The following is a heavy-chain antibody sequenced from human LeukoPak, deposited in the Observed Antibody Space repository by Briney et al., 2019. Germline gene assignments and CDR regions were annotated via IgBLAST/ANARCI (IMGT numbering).Heavy chain of an antibody. CDR2: ISSSSSTI. CDR1: GFTFSSYS. CDR3: ARARYYYDSSGYDY. V-gene: IGHV3-48*04. J-gene: IGHJ4*02. D-gene: IGHD3-22*01. Sequence: GGSLRLSCAASGFTFSSYSMNWVRQAPGKGLEWVSYISSSSSTIYYADSVKGRFTISRDNAKNSLYLQMNSLRAEDTAVYYCARARYYYDSSGYDYWGQGTLVTVSS.